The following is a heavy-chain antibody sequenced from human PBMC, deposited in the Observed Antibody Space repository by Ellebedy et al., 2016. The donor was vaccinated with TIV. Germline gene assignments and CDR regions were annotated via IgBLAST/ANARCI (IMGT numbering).Heavy chain of an antibody. V-gene: IGHV1-18*04. J-gene: IGHJ4*02. Sequence: ASVKVSXKASGYTFTSYGISWVRQAPGQGLEWMGWISAYNGNTNYAQKLQDRVTMTTDTSTSTAYMELRSLRSDDTAVYYCARADCSSTSCYVDYWGQGTLVTVSS. CDR3: ARADCSSTSCYVDY. CDR2: ISAYNGNT. D-gene: IGHD2-2*01. CDR1: GYTFTSYG.